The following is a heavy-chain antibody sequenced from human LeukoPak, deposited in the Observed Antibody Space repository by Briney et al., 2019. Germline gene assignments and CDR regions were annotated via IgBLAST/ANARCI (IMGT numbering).Heavy chain of an antibody. CDR3: ARGKVGVYYYMDV. D-gene: IGHD1-26*01. CDR2: IYYSGST. CDR1: GCSIISYY. V-gene: IGHV4-59*01. J-gene: IGHJ6*03. Sequence: PSGTLSLTCTVSGCSIISYYWSWIRQPPGKGLEWIGYIYYSGSTNYNPSLKSRVTISVDTSKNQLDLKLSSVNAADKAVYYCARGKVGVYYYMDVWGKGTTVTISS.